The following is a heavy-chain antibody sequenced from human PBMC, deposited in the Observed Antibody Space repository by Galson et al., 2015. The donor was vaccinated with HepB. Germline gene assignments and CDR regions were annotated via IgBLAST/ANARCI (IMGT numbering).Heavy chain of an antibody. D-gene: IGHD3-3*01. CDR2: ISYDGSNK. Sequence: SLRLSCAASGFTFSSYAMHWVRQAPGKGLEWVAVISYDGSNKYYADSVKGRFTISRDNSKNTLYLQMNSLRAEDTAVYYCARDYDFWSGYTPPDYWGQGTLVTVSS. CDR3: ARDYDFWSGYTPPDY. V-gene: IGHV3-30-3*01. CDR1: GFTFSSYA. J-gene: IGHJ4*02.